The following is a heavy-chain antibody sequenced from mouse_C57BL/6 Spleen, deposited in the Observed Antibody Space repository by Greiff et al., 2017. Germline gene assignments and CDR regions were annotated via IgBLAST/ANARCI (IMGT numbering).Heavy chain of an antibody. Sequence: QVQLKESGPELVKPGASVKISCKASGYAFSSSWMNWVKQRPGKGLEWIGRIYPGDGDTNYNGKFKGKATLTADKSSSTAYMQLSSLTSEDSAVYFCVRWGDYDGGDYWGQGTTLTVSS. CDR3: VRWGDYDGGDY. J-gene: IGHJ2*01. V-gene: IGHV1-82*01. CDR1: GYAFSSSW. D-gene: IGHD2-4*01. CDR2: IYPGDGDT.